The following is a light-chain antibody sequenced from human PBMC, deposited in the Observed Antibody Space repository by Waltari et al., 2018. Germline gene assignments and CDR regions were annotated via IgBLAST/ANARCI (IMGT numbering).Light chain of an antibody. CDR1: SSTVGGYNY. Sequence: HSALPKPASVPGSPGQSITIPCTGTSSTVGGYNYFSWYQQPPGKAPNLIIFDVSNRPSGVSSRFSGSKSGNTASLTISGLQAQDEADYYCSSYISSDTLELFGGGTSLTVL. J-gene: IGLJ2*01. CDR3: SSYISSDTLEL. V-gene: IGLV2-14*03. CDR2: DVS.